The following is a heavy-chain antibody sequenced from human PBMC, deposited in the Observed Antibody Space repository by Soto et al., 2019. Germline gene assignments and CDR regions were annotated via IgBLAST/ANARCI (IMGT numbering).Heavy chain of an antibody. D-gene: IGHD3-9*01. J-gene: IGHJ6*02. CDR1: GASISSSSYY. V-gene: IGHV4-39*01. CDR2: IYSSGST. CDR3: ARWGRFYDIMTGPRSYYYGMDV. Sequence: SETLSLPCTVPGASISSSSYYWVWIRKPPGKGLEWIGSIYSSGSTYYNPSLKSRVTISVDTSKNQFSLKLSSVTAADTAVYYCARWGRFYDIMTGPRSYYYGMDVWGQGTTVT.